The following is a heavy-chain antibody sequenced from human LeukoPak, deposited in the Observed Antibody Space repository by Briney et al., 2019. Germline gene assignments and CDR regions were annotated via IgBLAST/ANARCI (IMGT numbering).Heavy chain of an antibody. Sequence: GGSLRLSCATSGFTFSSYEMNWVRQAPGKGLEWVSYISSSSSSYIYYADSVKGRFTISRDNAKNSLYLQMNSLRAEDTAVYYCARDRSHSGSYDYWGQGTLVTVSS. D-gene: IGHD1-26*01. V-gene: IGHV3-21*05. CDR2: ISSSSSSYI. CDR1: GFTFSSYE. CDR3: ARDRSHSGSYDY. J-gene: IGHJ4*02.